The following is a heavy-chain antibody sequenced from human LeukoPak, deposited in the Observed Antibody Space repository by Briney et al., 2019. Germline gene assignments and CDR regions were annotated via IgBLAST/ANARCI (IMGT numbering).Heavy chain of an antibody. CDR1: GDSIYNYY. CDR3: VGTYCGGDCYAMYAFDF. CDR2: IYYNGST. J-gene: IGHJ3*01. Sequence: SETLSLTCSVSGDSIYNYYWSWIRQPPGRRLEWTGYIYYNGSTNYNPSLKSRVTFSVDTSRSQFALRLSSVTAADTAVYYCVGTYCGGDCYAMYAFDFWGQGTVVSVSS. V-gene: IGHV4-59*08. D-gene: IGHD2-21*02.